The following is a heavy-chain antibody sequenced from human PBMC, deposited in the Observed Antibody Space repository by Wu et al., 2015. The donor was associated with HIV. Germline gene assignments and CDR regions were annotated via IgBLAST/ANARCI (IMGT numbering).Heavy chain of an antibody. Sequence: QGQLVQFGAEVKKPGSSVKVTCKASGDDFTSYAVSWVRQAPGQGLEWMGGINPLFGTTKHAQKFQDRVTFTTDESKTTAYMELRSLRSEDTAVYYCARNTGAVATSLYSLGVWGQGTTVAVSS. D-gene: IGHD5-12*01. CDR2: INPLFGTT. V-gene: IGHV1-69*05. CDR3: ARNTGAVATSLYSLGV. CDR1: GDDFTSYA. J-gene: IGHJ6*02.